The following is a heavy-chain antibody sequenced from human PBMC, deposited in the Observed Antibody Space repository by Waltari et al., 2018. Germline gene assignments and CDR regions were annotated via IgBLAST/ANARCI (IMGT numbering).Heavy chain of an antibody. V-gene: IGHV4-38-2*01. CDR2: IYHDGTP. Sequence: QVQLQESGPRLVKPSETLSLTCDVSGYAINSGFYWGWFRQAPEKGLEWIATIYHDGTPFYNPSLTSRVTTSMDTSKSQISLKLKSVTAADTAVYYCTRQTLGYCTSAACRRLEAWGQGTLVTVSS. CDR1: GYAINSGFY. CDR3: TRQTLGYCTSAACRRLEA. D-gene: IGHD2-8*02. J-gene: IGHJ5*02.